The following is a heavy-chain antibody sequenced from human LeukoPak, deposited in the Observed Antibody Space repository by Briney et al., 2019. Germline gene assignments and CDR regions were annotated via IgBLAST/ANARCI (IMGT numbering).Heavy chain of an antibody. D-gene: IGHD6-19*01. CDR2: ISSSSYI. V-gene: IGHV3-21*04. Sequence: GGSLRLSCAASGFTFSSYSMNWVRQAPGKGLEWVSSISSSSYIYYAGSVKGRFTISRDNSKNTLYLQMNSLRAEDAAVYYCARVRPSGWYDYYFDYWGQGTLVTVSS. CDR1: GFTFSSYS. CDR3: ARVRPSGWYDYYFDY. J-gene: IGHJ4*02.